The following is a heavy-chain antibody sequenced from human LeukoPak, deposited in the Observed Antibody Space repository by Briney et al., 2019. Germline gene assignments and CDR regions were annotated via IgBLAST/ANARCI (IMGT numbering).Heavy chain of an antibody. CDR2: ISSSGSTI. Sequence: GGSLRLSCAASGFTFSSYEMNWVRQAPGKGLEWVSYISSSGSTIYYADSVKGRFTISRDNAENSLYLQMNSLRAEDTAVYYCARVSGQDILTGSYDYWGQGTLVTVSS. CDR3: ARVSGQDILTGSYDY. J-gene: IGHJ4*02. V-gene: IGHV3-48*03. CDR1: GFTFSSYE. D-gene: IGHD3-9*01.